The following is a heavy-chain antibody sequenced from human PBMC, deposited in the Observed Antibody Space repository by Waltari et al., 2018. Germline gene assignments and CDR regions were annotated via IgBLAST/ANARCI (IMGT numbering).Heavy chain of an antibody. CDR2: IYYSGST. CDR1: GGSISSGDYY. CDR3: ARANYGSGSYYTAYYFDY. J-gene: IGHJ4*02. D-gene: IGHD3-10*01. V-gene: IGHV4-30-4*08. Sequence: QVQLQESGPGLVKPSQTLSLTCPVSGGSISSGDYYWSWIRQPPGKGLEWIGYIYYSGSTYYNPSLKSRVTISVDTSKNQFSLKLSSVTAADTAVYYCARANYGSGSYYTAYYFDYWGQGTLVTVSS.